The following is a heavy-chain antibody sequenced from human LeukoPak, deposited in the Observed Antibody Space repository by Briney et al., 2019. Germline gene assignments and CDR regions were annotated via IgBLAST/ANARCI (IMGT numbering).Heavy chain of an antibody. J-gene: IGHJ4*02. Sequence: PSETLSLTCGVPGYSIRSGSYWGWIRQTPGKGLEWIASIYHSGSTYYNPSLKRRVTISLDTSNNQFSLKLTSVTAADTAVYYCARQTPVSSSIRFDYWGQGTLVSVSS. D-gene: IGHD2-2*01. CDR2: IYHSGST. CDR1: GYSIRSGSY. CDR3: ARQTPVSSSIRFDY. V-gene: IGHV4-38-2*01.